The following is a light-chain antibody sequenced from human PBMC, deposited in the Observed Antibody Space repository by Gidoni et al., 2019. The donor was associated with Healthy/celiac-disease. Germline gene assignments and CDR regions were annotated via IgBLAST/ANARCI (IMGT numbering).Light chain of an antibody. J-gene: IGKJ3*01. V-gene: IGKV1-39*01. CDR2: AAS. CDR3: QQSYSTPRIT. CDR1: QSISSY. Sequence: DIQMTQSPSSLSASVGDRVTITCRASQSISSYLNWYQTKPGKAPKLLFYAASSLQSGVPSRFSGSGSGTDFTLTISSLQPADFATYYCQQSYSTPRITFGPGPKVDIK.